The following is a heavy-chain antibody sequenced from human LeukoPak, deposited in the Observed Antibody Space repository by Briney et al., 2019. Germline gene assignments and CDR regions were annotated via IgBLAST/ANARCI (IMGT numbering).Heavy chain of an antibody. D-gene: IGHD5-18*01. J-gene: IGHJ5*02. CDR1: GYTFTGYY. Sequence: ASVKVSCKASGYTFTGYYMDWVRQAPGQGLEWMGRINPNSGGTKYAQKFQGRVTMTRNTSINSVYMELSSLRSDDTAMYYCARKGNSYGLHRNWFDLWGQGTLVTVSS. CDR3: ARKGNSYGLHRNWFDL. CDR2: INPNSGGT. V-gene: IGHV1-2*06.